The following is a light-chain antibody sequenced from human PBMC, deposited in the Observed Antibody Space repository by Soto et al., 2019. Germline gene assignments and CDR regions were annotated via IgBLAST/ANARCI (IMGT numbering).Light chain of an antibody. CDR1: QSISSW. CDR2: DAS. J-gene: IGKJ1*01. Sequence: DIQMTQSPSTLSASVGDRVTITCRASQSISSWLAWYQQKPGKAPKLLIYDASSLESGVPSRFSGSGSGTEFTLTISSLQHDDFATYDCQQYNSYTWTFGQGTKVDIK. CDR3: QQYNSYTWT. V-gene: IGKV1-5*01.